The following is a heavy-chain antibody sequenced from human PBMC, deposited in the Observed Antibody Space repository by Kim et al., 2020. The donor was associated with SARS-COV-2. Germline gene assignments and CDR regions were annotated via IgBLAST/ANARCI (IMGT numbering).Heavy chain of an antibody. J-gene: IGHJ4*02. V-gene: IGHV2-5*01. CDR3: AHSPRAGIAVAGTRYDS. CDR1: GFSLRPSGVG. Sequence: SGPTLVHPTQPLTLTCTFSGFSLRPSGVGVGWIRQPPGKALEWLALIYWNADKRYSPSLKSRLTITKDTSKNQVVLTMINMDPVDTATYYCAHSPRAGIAVAGTRYDSWGQGALVTVSS. D-gene: IGHD6-19*01. CDR2: IYWNADK.